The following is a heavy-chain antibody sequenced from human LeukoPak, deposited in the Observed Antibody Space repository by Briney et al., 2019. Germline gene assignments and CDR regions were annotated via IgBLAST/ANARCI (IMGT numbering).Heavy chain of an antibody. CDR1: GFTSIAYA. CDR2: ISGGGVTT. CDR3: ARNQQLGGHSYYYYGMDV. J-gene: IGHJ6*02. V-gene: IGHV3-23*01. Sequence: GGSLRLSCVGSGFTSIAYALTWARQAPGKGLEWVSGISGGGVTTYYADSVKGRFTIFRDNSKNTLYLQTNSLRADDTAIYYCARNQQLGGHSYYYYGMDVWGQGTTVTVSS. D-gene: IGHD3-16*01.